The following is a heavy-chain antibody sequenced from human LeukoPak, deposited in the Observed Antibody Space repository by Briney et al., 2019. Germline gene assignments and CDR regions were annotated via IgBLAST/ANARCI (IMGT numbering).Heavy chain of an antibody. J-gene: IGHJ4*02. CDR1: GFTFSSYA. CDR3: ANHGGYSYGTGFDY. CDR2: ISGSGGST. D-gene: IGHD5-18*01. V-gene: IGHV3-23*01. Sequence: PGGSLRLSCAASGFTFSSYAMSWVRQAPGKGLEWVSAISGSGGSTYYADSVKGRFTISRDNSKNTLYLQMNSLRAEDTAVYYCANHGGYSYGTGFDYWGQGTLVTVSS.